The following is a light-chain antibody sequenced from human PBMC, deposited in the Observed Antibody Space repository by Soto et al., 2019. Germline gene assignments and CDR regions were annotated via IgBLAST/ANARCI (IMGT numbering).Light chain of an antibody. CDR3: HQYDSIVQT. CDR2: DAS. Sequence: EIVLTQSPGTLSLSPGERATLSCRASQSVRSSLLAWYQQKPGQPPRLLIYDASTRATATPGRFSGSGSGTDFTLTISRLEPEDFAVYYCHQYDSIVQTFGQGTKVDIK. CDR1: QSVRSSL. V-gene: IGKV3-20*01. J-gene: IGKJ1*01.